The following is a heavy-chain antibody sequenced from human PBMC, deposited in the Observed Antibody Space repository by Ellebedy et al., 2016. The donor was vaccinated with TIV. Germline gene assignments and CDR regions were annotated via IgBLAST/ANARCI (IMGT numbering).Heavy chain of an antibody. CDR1: GGTFSSYA. CDR2: IIPIFGTA. D-gene: IGHD6-19*01. J-gene: IGHJ6*02. CDR3: ARDQKAGSSGCMDV. V-gene: IGHV1-69*13. Sequence: SVKVSCXASGGTFSSYAISWVRQAPGQGLEWMGGIIPIFGTANYAQKFQGRVTITADESTSTAYMELSSLRSEDTAVYYCARDQKAGSSGCMDVWGQGTTVTVSS.